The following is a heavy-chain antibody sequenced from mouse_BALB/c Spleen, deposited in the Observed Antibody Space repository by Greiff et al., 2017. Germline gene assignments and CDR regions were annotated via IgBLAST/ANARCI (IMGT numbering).Heavy chain of an antibody. V-gene: IGHV5-17*02. CDR3: ARSYYCYAMDY. Sequence: EVKLVESGGGLVQPGGSRKLSCAASGFTFSSFGMHWVRQAPEKGLEWVAYISSGSSTIYYADTVKGRFTISRDNPKNTLFLQMTSLRSEDTAVYYCARSYYCYAMDYWGQGTSVTVSS. CDR2: ISSGSSTI. D-gene: IGHD1-1*01. J-gene: IGHJ4*01. CDR1: GFTFSSFG.